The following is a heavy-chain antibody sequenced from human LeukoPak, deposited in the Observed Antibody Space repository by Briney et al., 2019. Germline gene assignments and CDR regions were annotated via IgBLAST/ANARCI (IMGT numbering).Heavy chain of an antibody. V-gene: IGHV1-58*01. Sequence: SVQASCKASGFTFCIFAVQLVRRARARRLEWVRGIIIRSGNTNYAQNFRERVTISRDMSKSTVYMELNSLRSEDTAVYYCAAERYSDGCCWFDPWGQGTLVTVSS. CDR1: GFTFCIFA. D-gene: IGHD6-25*01. J-gene: IGHJ5*02. CDR3: AAERYSDGCCWFDP. CDR2: IIIRSGNT.